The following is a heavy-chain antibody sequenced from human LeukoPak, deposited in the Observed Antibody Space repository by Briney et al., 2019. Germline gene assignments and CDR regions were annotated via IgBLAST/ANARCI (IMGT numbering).Heavy chain of an antibody. CDR1: GGSISSYY. V-gene: IGHV4-59*01. D-gene: IGHD5-12*01. J-gene: IGHJ6*03. CDR2: IYYSGST. Sequence: SETLSLTCTVSGGSISSYYWSWIRQPPGKGLEWIGYIYYSGSTNYNPPLKSRVTISVDTSKNQFSLKLSSVTAADTAVYYCAREGLYYYYMDVWGKGTTVTVPS. CDR3: AREGLYYYYMDV.